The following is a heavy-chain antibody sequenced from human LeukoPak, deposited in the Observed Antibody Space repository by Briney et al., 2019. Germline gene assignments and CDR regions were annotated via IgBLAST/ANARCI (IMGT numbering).Heavy chain of an antibody. CDR2: MNPNSGNT. D-gene: IGHD6-13*01. Sequence: GSVKVSCKASGYTFTSYDINWVQQATGQGLEWMGWMNPNSGNTGYAQKFQGRVTVTRNTSISTAYMELSSLRSEDTAVYYCARVLYSSSWYGDYNWFDPWGQGTLVTVSS. J-gene: IGHJ5*02. CDR1: GYTFTSYD. V-gene: IGHV1-8*01. CDR3: ARVLYSSSWYGDYNWFDP.